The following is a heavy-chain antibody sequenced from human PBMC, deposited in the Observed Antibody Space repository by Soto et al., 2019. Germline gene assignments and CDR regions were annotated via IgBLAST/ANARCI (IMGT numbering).Heavy chain of an antibody. CDR1: GFTLSAYW. Sequence: EVQLEESGGDLVQPGGSLRLSCAASGFTLSAYWMTWVRQAPGKGLERVANINRDGSKKSYLDSVRGRFTISRGNVGNSLYLQMDSLRADDTALYYCARDVSPGSSSLYLDAFDIWGQGTMVTVSS. CDR3: ARDVSPGSSSLYLDAFDI. D-gene: IGHD6-13*01. CDR2: INRDGSKK. J-gene: IGHJ3*02. V-gene: IGHV3-7*05.